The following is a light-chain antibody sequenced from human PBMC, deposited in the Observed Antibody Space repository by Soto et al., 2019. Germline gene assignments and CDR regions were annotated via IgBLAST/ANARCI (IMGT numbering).Light chain of an antibody. Sequence: QSALTQPASVSGSPGQSITISCTGTGSDVGGYNYVSWYQQYPGKAPKLMIYDVSNRRSGVSNRFSGSKSGNTAALIIFGLQAEDEADYYCCSYTSSSTYVFGTGTKLTVL. V-gene: IGLV2-14*01. CDR3: CSYTSSSTYV. J-gene: IGLJ1*01. CDR2: DVS. CDR1: GSDVGGYNY.